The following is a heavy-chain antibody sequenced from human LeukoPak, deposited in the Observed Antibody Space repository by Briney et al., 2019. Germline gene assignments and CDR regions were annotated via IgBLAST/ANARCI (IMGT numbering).Heavy chain of an antibody. CDR2: INHSGST. V-gene: IGHV4-34*01. D-gene: IGHD3-9*01. J-gene: IGHJ3*02. Sequence: PSETLSLTCAVYGGSFSGYYWSWIRQPPGKGLEWIGEINHSGSTNYNPSLKSRVTISVDTSKNQFSLKLSSVTAADTAVYYCARAALDILTGYYNVMAKDAFDIWGQGTMVTVSS. CDR3: ARAALDILTGYYNVMAKDAFDI. CDR1: GGSFSGYY.